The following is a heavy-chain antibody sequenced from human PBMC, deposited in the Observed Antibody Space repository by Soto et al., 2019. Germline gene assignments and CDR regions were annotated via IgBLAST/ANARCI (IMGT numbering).Heavy chain of an antibody. V-gene: IGHV4-59*08. J-gene: IGHJ5*02. CDR3: ARSGLTTVTYYWFDP. Sequence: SETLPLTCTVSGGSISSYYWSWIRQPPGKGLEWIGYIYYSGSTNYNPSLKSRVTISVDTSKNQFSLKLSSVTAADTAVYYCARSGLTTVTYYWFDPWGQGTLVTVSS. CDR1: GGSISSYY. D-gene: IGHD4-17*01. CDR2: IYYSGST.